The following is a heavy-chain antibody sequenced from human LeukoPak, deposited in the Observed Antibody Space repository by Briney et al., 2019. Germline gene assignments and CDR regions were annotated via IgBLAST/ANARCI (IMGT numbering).Heavy chain of an antibody. Sequence: ASVKVSCKSSGYTFTDYYMHWVRQAPGQGLEWMGWINPNSGGTNYAQKFQGRVTMTRDTSISTAYMELSRLRSDDTAVYYCARSPRGVRGVIDYWGQGTLVTVSS. D-gene: IGHD3-10*01. V-gene: IGHV1-2*02. CDR1: GYTFTDYY. J-gene: IGHJ4*02. CDR3: ARSPRGVRGVIDY. CDR2: INPNSGGT.